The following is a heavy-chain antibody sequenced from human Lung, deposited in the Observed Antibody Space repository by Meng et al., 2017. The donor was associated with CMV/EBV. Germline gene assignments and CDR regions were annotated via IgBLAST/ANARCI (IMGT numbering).Heavy chain of an antibody. CDR1: GYTFTGYY. CDR3: ASGGYCSSTSCYRGRFDP. Sequence: ASVKVSXKASGYTFTGYYMHWVRQAPGQGLEWMGWINPNSGGTNYAQKFQGRVTMTRDTSISTAYMELSRLRSDDTAVYYCASGGYCSSTSCYRGRFDPWGQGXLVTVSS. D-gene: IGHD2-2*02. J-gene: IGHJ5*02. CDR2: INPNSGGT. V-gene: IGHV1-2*02.